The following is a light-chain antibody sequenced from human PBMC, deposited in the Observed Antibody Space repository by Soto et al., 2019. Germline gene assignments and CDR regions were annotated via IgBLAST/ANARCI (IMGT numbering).Light chain of an antibody. CDR1: SSNIGSNT. J-gene: IGLJ2*01. CDR3: AAWDDSLNGPGVV. CDR2: SNN. V-gene: IGLV1-44*01. Sequence: QSVLTQPPSASGTPGQRVTISCSGSSSNIGSNTVNWYQHLPGTAPKLLIYSNNQRPSGVPDRFSGSKSGTSASLAIRGLQSEDEADYYCAAWDDSLNGPGVVFGGGTKLTVL.